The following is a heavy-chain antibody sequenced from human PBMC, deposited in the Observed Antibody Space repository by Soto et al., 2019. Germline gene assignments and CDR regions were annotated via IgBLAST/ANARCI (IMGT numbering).Heavy chain of an antibody. V-gene: IGHV4-61*01. CDR3: ERDLINYYYYYGMDV. CDR2: IYYSGST. D-gene: IGHD2-8*01. CDR1: GGSVSSGSYY. J-gene: IGHJ6*02. Sequence: SEILSLTCTVSGGSVSSGSYYWSWIRQPPGKGLEWIGYIYYSGSTNYNPSLKSRVTISVDTSKNQFSLKLSSVTAADTAVYYCERDLINYYYYYGMDVWGQGTTVNVSS.